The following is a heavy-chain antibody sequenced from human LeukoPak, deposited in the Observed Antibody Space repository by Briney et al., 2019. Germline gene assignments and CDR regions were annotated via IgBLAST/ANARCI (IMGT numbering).Heavy chain of an antibody. V-gene: IGHV3-74*01. Sequence: GGSLRLSCAASGFTFSSYWVHWVRQAPGKGLVWVSRINSDGSSTSYADSVKGRFTISRDNAKNTLYLQMNSLRAEDTAVYYCARVWHYYDSSGYYFDYWGQGTLVTVSS. D-gene: IGHD3-22*01. J-gene: IGHJ4*02. CDR3: ARVWHYYDSSGYYFDY. CDR2: INSDGSST. CDR1: GFTFSSYW.